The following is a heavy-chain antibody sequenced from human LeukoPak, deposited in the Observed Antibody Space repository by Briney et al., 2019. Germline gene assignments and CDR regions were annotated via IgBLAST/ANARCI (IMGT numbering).Heavy chain of an antibody. Sequence: GVSLRLSCAASGFTFNNYGMHWVRQAPGKGLEWVAVISYDGGNKHYPDSVKGRFTISRDISTDTLWLQMDSLRTEDTAVYYCAKGPLRGTAAAIDYWGQGTLVTVSS. J-gene: IGHJ4*02. CDR3: AKGPLRGTAAAIDY. CDR2: ISYDGGNK. D-gene: IGHD2-2*01. CDR1: GFTFNNYG. V-gene: IGHV3-30*18.